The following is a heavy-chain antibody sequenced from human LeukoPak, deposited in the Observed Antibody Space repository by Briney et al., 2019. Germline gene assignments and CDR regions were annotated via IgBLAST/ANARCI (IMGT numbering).Heavy chain of an antibody. CDR3: AKDRSDSWSFDY. J-gene: IGHJ4*02. D-gene: IGHD6-13*01. CDR1: GFTFSSHN. CDR2: VWYDGIKN. V-gene: IGHV3-33*06. Sequence: GGSLRLSCAASGFTFSSHNMHWVRQAPGKGLEWVAVVWYDGIKNVFADSVKGRFTLSRDNSNNTLFLQMNSLRVEDTAVYYCAKDRSDSWSFDYWGQGTLVTVST.